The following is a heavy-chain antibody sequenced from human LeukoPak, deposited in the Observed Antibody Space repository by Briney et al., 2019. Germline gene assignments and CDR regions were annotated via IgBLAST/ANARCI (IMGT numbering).Heavy chain of an antibody. CDR1: GFTFSSYW. D-gene: IGHD2-15*01. V-gene: IGHV3-74*01. CDR2: INCDGSST. J-gene: IGHJ6*04. CDR3: ARDELGYCSGGSCYGGGYYYYYYGMDV. Sequence: GGALRLSCAASGFTFSSYWMHWVRQAPGKGLVWVSRINCDGSSTSYADSVKGRFTISRDNAKNTLYLQMNSLRAEDTAVYYCARDELGYCSGGSCYGGGYYYYYYGMDVWGKGTTVTVSS.